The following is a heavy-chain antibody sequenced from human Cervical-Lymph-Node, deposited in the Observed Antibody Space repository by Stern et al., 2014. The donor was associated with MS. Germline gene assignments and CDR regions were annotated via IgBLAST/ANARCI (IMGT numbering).Heavy chain of an antibody. CDR3: ARDPRDHLGLFY. J-gene: IGHJ4*02. V-gene: IGHV3-53*01. CDR1: GFTVSSDY. D-gene: IGHD1-14*01. CDR2: IYSDGTT. Sequence: EVQLVEYGGGLIQPGGSLRLSCAASGFTVSSDYMNWVRQAPGKGLEWVSIIYSDGTTYYADSVKGRFTISRDNSKNTLSLQMNSLRVEDTAVYYCARDPRDHLGLFYWGQGTLVSVSS.